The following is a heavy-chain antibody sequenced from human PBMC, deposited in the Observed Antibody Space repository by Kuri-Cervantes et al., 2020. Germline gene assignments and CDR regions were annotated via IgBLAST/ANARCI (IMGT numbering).Heavy chain of an antibody. Sequence: GESRKISCAASGFTFSSYSMNWVRQAPGKGLEWVSSISSSSSYIYYADSVKGRFTISRDNAKNSLYLQMNSLRAEDTAVYYCARGSFGEFDYWGQGTLVTVSS. CDR2: ISSSSSYI. J-gene: IGHJ4*02. CDR1: GFTFSSYS. CDR3: ARGSFGEFDY. V-gene: IGHV3-21*01. D-gene: IGHD3-10*01.